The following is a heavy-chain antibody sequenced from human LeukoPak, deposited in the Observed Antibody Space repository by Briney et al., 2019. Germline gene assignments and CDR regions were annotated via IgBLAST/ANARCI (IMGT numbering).Heavy chain of an antibody. D-gene: IGHD5-12*01. Sequence: GGSLRLSCAASGFTVSSNYMSWVRQAPGKGLEWVSVIYSGGSTYYADSVKGRFTISRDNSKNTLYLQMNSLRAEDTAVYYCATSTSSGYDAFGIWGQGTMDTVSS. CDR2: IYSGGST. CDR1: GFTVSSNY. V-gene: IGHV3-53*01. J-gene: IGHJ3*02. CDR3: ATSTSSGYDAFGI.